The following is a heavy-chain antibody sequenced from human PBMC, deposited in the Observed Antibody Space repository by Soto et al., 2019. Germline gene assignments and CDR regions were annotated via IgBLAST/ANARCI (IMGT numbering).Heavy chain of an antibody. CDR2: ISSSGSTI. CDR1: GFTFSSYE. J-gene: IGHJ3*02. V-gene: IGHV3-48*03. D-gene: IGHD6-13*01. CDR3: ARFKLGIAAAGDAFDI. Sequence: GGSLRLSCAASGFTFSSYEMNWVRQAPGKGLEWVSYISSSGSTIYYADSVKGRFTISRDNAKNSLYLQMNSLRAEDTAVYYCARFKLGIAAAGDAFDIWGQGTMVTVSS.